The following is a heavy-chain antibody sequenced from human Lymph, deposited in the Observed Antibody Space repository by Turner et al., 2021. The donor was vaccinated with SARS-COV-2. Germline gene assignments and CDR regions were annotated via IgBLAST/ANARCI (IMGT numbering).Heavy chain of an antibody. D-gene: IGHD3-10*01. CDR3: ARSRDLQSMVRGVDPFDY. CDR2: IHPNSGGT. CDR1: GYTLTGYY. V-gene: IGHV1-2*02. Sequence: QVQLVQSGAEVKKPGASVKVSCKASGYTLTGYYIHWVRQAPGQGLEWMGWIHPNSGGTNYAQKFQGRVNMTRDTSISKAYMDLSRLRSDDTAMYYCARSRDLQSMVRGVDPFDYWGQGTLVTVSS. J-gene: IGHJ4*02.